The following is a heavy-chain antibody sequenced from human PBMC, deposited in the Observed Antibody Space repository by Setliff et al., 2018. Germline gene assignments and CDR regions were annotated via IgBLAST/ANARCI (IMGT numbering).Heavy chain of an antibody. Sequence: GASVKVSCKASGYTFTSYGISWVRQAPGQGLEWMGWINPNSGGTNYAQKFQGRVTMTRDTSISTAYMELSRLRSDDTAVYYCARGIVTVVVPAAIPYWGYYGMDVWGQGTTVTVSS. D-gene: IGHD2-2*01. CDR2: INPNSGGT. J-gene: IGHJ6*02. CDR1: GYTFTSYG. V-gene: IGHV1-2*02. CDR3: ARGIVTVVVPAAIPYWGYYGMDV.